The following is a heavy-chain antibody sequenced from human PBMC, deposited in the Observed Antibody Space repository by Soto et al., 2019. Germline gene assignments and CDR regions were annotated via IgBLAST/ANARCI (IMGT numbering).Heavy chain of an antibody. CDR1: RGSISSSNW. J-gene: IGHJ5*02. D-gene: IGHD1-7*01. CDR2: ISHSGST. Sequence: TSETLSLTCAVSRGSISSSNWSSGVRQPPGKGLEWIGEISHSGSTNYNSPLKSRVTISVDKSKNQCSLELSSVTAADTAVYYCARGYNWNYRWLDPWGQATLVTVSS. V-gene: IGHV4-4*02. CDR3: ARGYNWNYRWLDP.